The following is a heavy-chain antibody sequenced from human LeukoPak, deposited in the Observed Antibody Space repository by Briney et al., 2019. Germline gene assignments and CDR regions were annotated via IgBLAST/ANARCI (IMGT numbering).Heavy chain of an antibody. CDR1: GGTFSSYA. D-gene: IGHD2-2*01. CDR3: ARSRFCSSTSCYYVSDFQH. CDR2: IIPILGIA. Sequence: GASMKVSCKASGGTFSSYAISWVRQAPGQGLEWMGRIIPILGIANYAQKFQGRVTITADKSTSTAYMELSSLRSEDTAVYYCARSRFCSSTSCYYVSDFQHWGQGTLVTVSS. J-gene: IGHJ1*01. V-gene: IGHV1-69*04.